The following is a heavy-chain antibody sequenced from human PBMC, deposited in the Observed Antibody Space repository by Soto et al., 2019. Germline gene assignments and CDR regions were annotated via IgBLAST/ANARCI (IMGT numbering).Heavy chain of an antibody. CDR2: ISSSSSYI. V-gene: IGHV3-21*01. J-gene: IGHJ4*02. CDR3: ARHYDLWSGYFHLDY. Sequence: WGSLRLSCAASGFTFSSYSMNWVRQAPGKGLEWVSSISSSSSYIYYADSVKGRFTISRDNAKNSLYLQMNSLRAEDTAVYYCARHYDLWSGYFHLDYWGQGTLVTVSS. CDR1: GFTFSSYS. D-gene: IGHD3-3*01.